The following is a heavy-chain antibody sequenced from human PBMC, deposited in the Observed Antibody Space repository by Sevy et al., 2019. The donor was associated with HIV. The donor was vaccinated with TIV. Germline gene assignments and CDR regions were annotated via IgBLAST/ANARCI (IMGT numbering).Heavy chain of an antibody. CDR3: AKDDGGTTVRPSLDY. Sequence: GGSLSLSCTVSGFTFSSSAMGWVRQAPGKGLEWVSTISVGGGSAYYAYSVKGRFTISRDNSKNTLYLQMNSLRAEDTAVYYCAKDDGGTTVRPSLDYWGQGTLVTVSS. CDR1: GFTFSSSA. D-gene: IGHD4-17*01. CDR2: ISVGGGSA. V-gene: IGHV3-23*01. J-gene: IGHJ4*02.